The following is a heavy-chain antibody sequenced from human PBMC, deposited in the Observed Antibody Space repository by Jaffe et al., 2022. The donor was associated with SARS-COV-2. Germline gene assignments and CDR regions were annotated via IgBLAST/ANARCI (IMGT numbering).Heavy chain of an antibody. V-gene: IGHV4-59*01. CDR2: IYYSGST. Sequence: QVQLQESGPGLVRPSETLSLTCGVSGGYISAYYWSWIRQSPGKRLEWIGHIYYSGSTNSNPSLKSRVTISLDTSKNQFSLKLGSVTAADTAVYYCARSYSGSYPDAFEIWGQGTMVTVSS. CDR1: GGYISAYY. CDR3: ARSYSGSYPDAFEI. J-gene: IGHJ3*02. D-gene: IGHD1-26*01.